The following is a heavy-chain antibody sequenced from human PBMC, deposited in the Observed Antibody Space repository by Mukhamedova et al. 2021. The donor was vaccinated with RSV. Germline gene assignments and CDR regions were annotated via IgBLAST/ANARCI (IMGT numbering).Heavy chain of an antibody. CDR2: IYSTGST. J-gene: IGHJ1*01. CDR1: RGRYY. Sequence: RGRYYWSWIRQPAGKGLEWVGHIYSTGSTVYNPSLKSRVTISVDPSKTQFSLKLTSVTAADTAVYYCSSGGSLDVWRPFLIWGQG. V-gene: IGHV4-61*09. D-gene: IGHD3-16*01. CDR3: SSGGSLDVWRPFLI.